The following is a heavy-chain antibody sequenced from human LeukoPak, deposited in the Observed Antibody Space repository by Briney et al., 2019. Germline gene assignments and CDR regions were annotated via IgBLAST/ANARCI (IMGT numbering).Heavy chain of an antibody. CDR2: INHSGST. V-gene: IGHV4-34*01. CDR1: GGSFSGYY. D-gene: IGHD5-18*01. CDR3: ARAPGYSYGYRLGY. Sequence: SETLSLTCAVYGGSFSGYYWSWIRQPPGKGLEWIGEINHSGSTNYSPSLKSRVTISVDTSKNQFSLKLSSVTAADTAVYYCARAPGYSYGYRLGYWGQGTLVTVSS. J-gene: IGHJ4*02.